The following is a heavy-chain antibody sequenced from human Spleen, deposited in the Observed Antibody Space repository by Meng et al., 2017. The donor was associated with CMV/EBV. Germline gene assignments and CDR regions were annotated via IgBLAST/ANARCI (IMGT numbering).Heavy chain of an antibody. V-gene: IGHV5-51*01. CDR3: VRMLAGAEY. J-gene: IGHJ4*02. CDR1: GYSFPTYW. CDR2: IYPGDSDT. Sequence: KVSCKGSGYSFPTYWIGWVRQMPGKGLEWMGIIYPGDSDTRYSPSFHGRVTISADKSISTAYLQWSSLKASDTAMYYCVRMLAGAEYWGQGTLVTVSS. D-gene: IGHD6-19*01.